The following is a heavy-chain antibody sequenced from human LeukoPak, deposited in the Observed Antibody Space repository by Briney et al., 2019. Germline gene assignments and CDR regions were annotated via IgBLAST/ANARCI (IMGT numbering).Heavy chain of an antibody. D-gene: IGHD3-16*01. J-gene: IGHJ4*02. V-gene: IGHV3-23*01. Sequence: GGSLRLSCAASGFTFSRYAMSWVRQAPGKGLEWVSVISGSGGGTYYADSVKGRFTISRDKSKNTLSLQMNSLGAEDTAVYYCAKASGDYVWGSPDYWGQGTLVTVSS. CDR3: AKASGDYVWGSPDY. CDR2: ISGSGGGT. CDR1: GFTFSRYA.